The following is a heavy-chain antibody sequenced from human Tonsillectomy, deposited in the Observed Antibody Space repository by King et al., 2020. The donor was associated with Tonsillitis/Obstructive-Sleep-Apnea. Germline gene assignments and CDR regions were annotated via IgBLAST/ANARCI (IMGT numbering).Heavy chain of an antibody. J-gene: IGHJ4*02. CDR2: ISWNSGSI. D-gene: IGHD2-2*01. CDR3: AKEGPYCSSSSCYFDY. Sequence: EVQLVESGGGLVQPGRSLRLSCAASGFTFDDYAMHWVRQAPGKGLEWVSGISWNSGSIVYADSVKGRFTIPRDNAKNSLYLQMNSLRAEDTALYYCAKEGPYCSSSSCYFDYWGQGTLVTVSS. V-gene: IGHV3-9*01. CDR1: GFTFDDYA.